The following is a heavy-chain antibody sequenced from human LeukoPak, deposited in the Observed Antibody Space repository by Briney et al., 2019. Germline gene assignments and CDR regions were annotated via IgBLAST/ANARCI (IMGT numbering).Heavy chain of an antibody. D-gene: IGHD2-2*01. J-gene: IGHJ2*01. CDR2: INPNSGGT. CDR1: GGTFSSCA. Sequence: ASVKVSCKASGGTFSSCAISWVRQAPGQGLEWMGWINPNSGGTNYAQKFQGRVTMTRDTSISTAYMELSRLRSDDTAVYYCARDGCSSTSCSYWYFDLWGRGTLVTVSS. CDR3: ARDGCSSTSCSYWYFDL. V-gene: IGHV1-2*02.